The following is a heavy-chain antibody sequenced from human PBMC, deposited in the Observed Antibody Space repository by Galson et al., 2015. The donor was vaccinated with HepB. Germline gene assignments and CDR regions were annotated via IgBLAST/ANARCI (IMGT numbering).Heavy chain of an antibody. J-gene: IGHJ4*02. Sequence: SVKVSCKASGYTFPNYGITWVRQAPGQGLEWMGWISGNSGNTKYAQIFQGRVAMTTDTSTRTVYMELRSLRSDDTAVYYCARDMSYSDSSLCYWGQGTLVTVSS. CDR2: ISGNSGNT. D-gene: IGHD6-6*01. CDR1: GYTFPNYG. V-gene: IGHV1-18*01. CDR3: ARDMSYSDSSLCY.